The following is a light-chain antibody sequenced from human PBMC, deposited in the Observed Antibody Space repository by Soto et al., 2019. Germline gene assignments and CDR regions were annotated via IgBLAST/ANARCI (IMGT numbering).Light chain of an antibody. CDR2: DAS. Sequence: EIVLTQSPATLSLSPGERATLSCRASQSVSRYLAWYQQKPGQAPRLLIYDASNRATGIPARFSGSGSGTDFTLSISSLEPADFAVYYCQQRGNWPITFGQGTRLEIK. CDR1: QSVSRY. CDR3: QQRGNWPIT. J-gene: IGKJ5*01. V-gene: IGKV3-11*01.